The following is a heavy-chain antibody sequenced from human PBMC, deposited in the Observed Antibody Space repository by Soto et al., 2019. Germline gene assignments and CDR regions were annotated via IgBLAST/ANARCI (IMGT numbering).Heavy chain of an antibody. CDR3: AKAKGVATIKSNFDY. V-gene: IGHV3-23*01. D-gene: IGHD5-12*01. CDR1: GLTSRSHA. J-gene: IGHJ4*02. Sequence: EVQLLESGGGLVQPGGSLRLSCVVSGLTSRSHAMSWVRQAPGQGLEWVAGISGGGYTAYYPDSVRGRFTISRDNSKNTAHLQIDNLRADDTAVYYCAKAKGVATIKSNFDYWGQGTLVTVSS. CDR2: ISGGGYTA.